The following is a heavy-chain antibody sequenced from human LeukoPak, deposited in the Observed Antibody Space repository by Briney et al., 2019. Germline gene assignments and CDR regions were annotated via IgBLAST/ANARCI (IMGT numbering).Heavy chain of an antibody. CDR1: GFTFSSYG. Sequence: GGSLRLSCAASGFTFSSYGMRWVRQAPGKGLEWVAFIRYDGSNKYYADSVKGRFTISRDNSKNTLYLQMNSLRAEDTAVYYCASVGGGSGKFDYWGQGTLVTVSS. D-gene: IGHD3-10*01. J-gene: IGHJ4*02. CDR2: IRYDGSNK. V-gene: IGHV3-30*02. CDR3: ASVGGGSGKFDY.